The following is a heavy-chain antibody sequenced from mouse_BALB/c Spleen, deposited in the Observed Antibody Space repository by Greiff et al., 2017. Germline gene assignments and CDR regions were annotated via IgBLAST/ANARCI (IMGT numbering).Heavy chain of an antibody. J-gene: IGHJ3*01. V-gene: IGHV2-5-1*01. CDR2: IWRGGST. Sequence: VHLVESGPSLVQPSQSLSITCTVSGFSLTSYGVHWVRQSPGKGLEWLGVIWRGGSTDYNAAFMSRLSITKDNSKSQVFFKMNSLQADDTAIYYCAKKGDTATSFAYWGQGTLVTVSA. CDR3: AKKGDTATSFAY. CDR1: GFSLTSYG. D-gene: IGHD1-2*01.